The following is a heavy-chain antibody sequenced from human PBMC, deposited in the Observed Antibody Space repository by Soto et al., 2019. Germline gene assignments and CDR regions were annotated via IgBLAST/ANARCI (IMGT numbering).Heavy chain of an antibody. J-gene: IGHJ5*02. V-gene: IGHV4-34*01. CDR1: GGSFSGYY. Sequence: SETLSLTCAVYGGSFSGYYWSWIRQPPGKGLEWIGEINHSGSTNYNPSLKSRVTISVDTSKNQFSLKLSSVTAADTAVYYCARVAYRYLYSGYEHWFDPWGQGTLVTVSS. CDR3: ARVAYRYLYSGYEHWFDP. CDR2: INHSGST. D-gene: IGHD5-12*01.